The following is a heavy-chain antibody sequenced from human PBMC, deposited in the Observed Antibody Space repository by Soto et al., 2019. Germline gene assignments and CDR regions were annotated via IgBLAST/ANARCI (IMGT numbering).Heavy chain of an antibody. CDR2: IYHSGST. Sequence: SETLSLTCAVSGGSISSGGYSWSWIRQPPGKGLEWIEYIYHSGSTYYNPSLKSRVTISVDTSKNQFSLKLSSVTAADTAVYYCARPYDYVWGSYRPRAFDIWGQGTMVTVSS. D-gene: IGHD3-16*02. J-gene: IGHJ3*02. V-gene: IGHV4-30-2*01. CDR3: ARPYDYVWGSYRPRAFDI. CDR1: GGSISSGGYS.